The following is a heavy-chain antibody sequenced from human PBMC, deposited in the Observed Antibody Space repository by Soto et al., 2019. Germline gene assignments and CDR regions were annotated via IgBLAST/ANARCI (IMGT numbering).Heavy chain of an antibody. CDR2: IYYSGST. Sequence: PSETLSLTCTVSGGSISSYYWSWIRQPPGKGLEWIGYIYYSGSTNYNPSLKSRVTISVDTSKNQFSLKLSSVTAADTAVYYCARDYGGNSVYFQHWGQGTLVTAPQ. D-gene: IGHD4-17*01. V-gene: IGHV4-59*01. CDR1: GGSISSYY. J-gene: IGHJ1*01. CDR3: ARDYGGNSVYFQH.